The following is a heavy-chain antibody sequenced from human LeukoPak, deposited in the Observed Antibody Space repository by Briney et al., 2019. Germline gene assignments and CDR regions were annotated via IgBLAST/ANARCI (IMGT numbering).Heavy chain of an antibody. CDR3: ASHRERDWSYYDFWSGYPSLRSFYYFDY. Sequence: NSSETLSLTCTVSGGSISSGDYYWGWIRQPPGKGLEWIGYIYYSGSTNYNPSLKSRVTISVDTSKNQFSLKLSSVTAADTAVYYCASHRERDWSYYDFWSGYPSLRSFYYFDYWGQGTLVTVSS. V-gene: IGHV4-61*05. CDR1: GGSISSGDYY. CDR2: IYYSGST. D-gene: IGHD3-3*01. J-gene: IGHJ4*02.